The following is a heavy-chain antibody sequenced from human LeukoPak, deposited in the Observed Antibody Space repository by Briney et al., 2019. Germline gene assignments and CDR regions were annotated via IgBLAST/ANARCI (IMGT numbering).Heavy chain of an antibody. J-gene: IGHJ5*02. V-gene: IGHV4-59*01. CDR3: ARDKSGDPMDAWFDP. Sequence: SETLSLTCTVSGGSISSYYWSWIRQPPGKGLEWIGYIYYSGSTNYNPSLKSRVTISVDTSKNQFSLKLSSVTAADTAVYYCARDKSGDPMDAWFDPWGQGTLVTASS. CDR1: GGSISSYY. D-gene: IGHD3-10*01. CDR2: IYYSGST.